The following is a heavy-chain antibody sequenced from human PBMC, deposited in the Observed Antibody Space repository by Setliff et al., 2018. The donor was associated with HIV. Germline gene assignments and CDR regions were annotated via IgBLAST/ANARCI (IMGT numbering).Heavy chain of an antibody. CDR1: GYTFTTYP. Sequence: ASVKVSCKASGYTFTTYPMHWVRQAPGQGLEWMGVINTSGGSAGNAEKFRGRVTMTRDTSTNTVYMDLRNLRSEDTAVYYCARNQGDSRGWYAGDFWGHGTPVTVSS. J-gene: IGHJ4*01. D-gene: IGHD6-19*01. CDR2: INTSGGSA. CDR3: ARNQGDSRGWYAGDF. V-gene: IGHV1-46*01.